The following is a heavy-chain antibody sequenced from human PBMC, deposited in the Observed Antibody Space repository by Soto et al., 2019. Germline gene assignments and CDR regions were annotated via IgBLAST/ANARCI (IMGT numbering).Heavy chain of an antibody. CDR1: GFSLSSSGVG. V-gene: IGHV2-5*01. CDR2: IYWNNDR. CDR3: AHTPPSGRYNYHRNGFDV. D-gene: IGHD5-18*01. Sequence: GSGPTLVNPTQTLTLTCTFSGFSLSSSGVGVAWIHQPPGKALEWLALIYWNNDRRYSPSLRSRLSITKDTSKNQVVLRVTNLDPVDTGTYYCAHTPPSGRYNYHRNGFDVWGQGTMVTVSS. J-gene: IGHJ3*01.